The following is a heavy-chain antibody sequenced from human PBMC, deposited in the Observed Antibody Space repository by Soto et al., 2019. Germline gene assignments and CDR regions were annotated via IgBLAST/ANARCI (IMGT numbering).Heavy chain of an antibody. CDR2: ISGSGGST. CDR3: AKARAQYYDFWSGYPVDY. V-gene: IGHV3-23*01. J-gene: IGHJ4*02. D-gene: IGHD3-3*01. Sequence: GGSLRLSCAASGFTFSSYAMSWVRQAPGKGREWVSAISGSGGSTYYADSVKGRFTISRDNSKNTLYLQMNSLRAEDTAVYYCAKARAQYYDFWSGYPVDYWGQGTLVTVSS. CDR1: GFTFSSYA.